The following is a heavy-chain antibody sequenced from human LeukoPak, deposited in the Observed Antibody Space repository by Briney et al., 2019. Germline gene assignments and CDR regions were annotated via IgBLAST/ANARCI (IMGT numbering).Heavy chain of an antibody. V-gene: IGHV3-48*03. J-gene: IGHJ3*02. Sequence: QPGGSLRLSCAASGFTFSSYEMNWVRQAPGKGLEWVSYISSSGSTIYYADSVKGRFTISRDNSKNTLYLQMNSLRAEDTAVYYCAKVRKMATITNAFDIWGQGTMVTVSS. CDR1: GFTFSSYE. CDR3: AKVRKMATITNAFDI. CDR2: ISSSGSTI. D-gene: IGHD5-12*01.